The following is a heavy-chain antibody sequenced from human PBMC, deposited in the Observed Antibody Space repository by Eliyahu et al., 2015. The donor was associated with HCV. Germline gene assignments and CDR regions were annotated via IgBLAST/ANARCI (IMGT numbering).Heavy chain of an antibody. J-gene: IGHJ4*02. CDR3: ARAYSSRWYEGD. V-gene: IGHV3-11*05. D-gene: IGHD6-13*01. Sequence: QVQLVESGGGLVKPGGSLRLSCAASGFSFSDYYMTWIRQAPGKGLEWVSYIGSSGSYTNYADSVKGRFTISRDNAKNSLYLQMNSLRAEDTAVYYCARAYSSRWYEGDWGQGTLVTVSS. CDR1: GFSFSDYY. CDR2: IGSSGSYT.